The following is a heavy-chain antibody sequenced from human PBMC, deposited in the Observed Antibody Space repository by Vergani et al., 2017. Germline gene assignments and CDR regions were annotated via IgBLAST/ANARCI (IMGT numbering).Heavy chain of an antibody. J-gene: IGHJ6*02. CDR1: GFTFSSYG. CDR2: ISYEGSNK. D-gene: IGHD2-15*01. Sequence: QVQLVESGGGVVQPGRSLRLSCAASGFTFSSYGMHWVRQAPGTGLEWVAVISYEGSNKYYAYSVKGRFTISRDNSKNTLYLQMNSLRAEDTAVYYCAKCSAGPKYCSGGSCYYYYGMDVWGQGTTVTVSS. CDR3: AKCSAGPKYCSGGSCYYYYGMDV. V-gene: IGHV3-30*18.